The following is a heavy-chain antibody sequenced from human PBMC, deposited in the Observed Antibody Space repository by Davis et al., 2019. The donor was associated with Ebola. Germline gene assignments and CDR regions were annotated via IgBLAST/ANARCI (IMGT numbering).Heavy chain of an antibody. Sequence: GGSLRLSCAASGFTFSSYAMSWVRQAPGKGLEWVSAISGSGGTTYYADSVKGRFTISRDNSKNTLYLQMNSLRAKDTAVYYCAKRMTTVTTWWVYYYGMDVWGQGTTVTVSS. V-gene: IGHV3-23*01. CDR2: ISGSGGTT. CDR1: GFTFSSYA. CDR3: AKRMTTVTTWWVYYYGMDV. D-gene: IGHD4-17*01. J-gene: IGHJ6*02.